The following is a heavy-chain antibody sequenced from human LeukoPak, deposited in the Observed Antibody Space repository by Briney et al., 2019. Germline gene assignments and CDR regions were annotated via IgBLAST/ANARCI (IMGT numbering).Heavy chain of an antibody. CDR3: ARRGSLRPFDY. CDR1: GGSISSYY. Sequence: SETLSLTCTVSGGSISSYYWSWIRQPAGKGLEWIGRIYTSGSTNYNPSLKSRVTISVDTSKNQFSLKLSSVAAADTAVYYCARRGSLRPFDYWGQGTLVTVSS. V-gene: IGHV4-4*07. CDR2: IYTSGST. J-gene: IGHJ4*02.